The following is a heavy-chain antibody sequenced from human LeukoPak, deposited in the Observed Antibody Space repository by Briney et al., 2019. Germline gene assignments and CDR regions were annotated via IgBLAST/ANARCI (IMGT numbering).Heavy chain of an antibody. Sequence: GGSLRLSCAASGFTFSNYGMHWVRQAPGKGLEWVALISFDGSQKYYADSVKGRFTISRDNSKSTVYLQMNSLRADETAVYFCARFIASPGPDAFDIWGQGTLVTVSS. CDR2: ISFDGSQK. V-gene: IGHV3-33*01. J-gene: IGHJ3*02. CDR1: GFTFSNYG. D-gene: IGHD6-13*01. CDR3: ARFIASPGPDAFDI.